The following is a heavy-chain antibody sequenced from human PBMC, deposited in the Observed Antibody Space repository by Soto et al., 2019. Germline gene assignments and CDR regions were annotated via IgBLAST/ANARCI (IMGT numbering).Heavy chain of an antibody. Sequence: QVQLVQSGAEAKKPGASVKVSCKASGYTFTTYYIHWVRQAPVQGLEWMGIINPSDGRTTYAQKFQGRVTMTRDTSTSTVYMELSSLRSEDTAVYYCARMLELSQRNYWGQGTLVTVSS. V-gene: IGHV1-46*01. D-gene: IGHD1-7*01. CDR1: GYTFTTYY. J-gene: IGHJ4*02. CDR3: ARMLELSQRNY. CDR2: INPSDGRT.